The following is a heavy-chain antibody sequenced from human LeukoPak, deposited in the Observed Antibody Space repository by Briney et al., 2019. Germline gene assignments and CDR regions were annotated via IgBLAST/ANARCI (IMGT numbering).Heavy chain of an antibody. CDR2: INSDGSST. Sequence: PGGSLRLSCAASGFTFGNYWMHWVRHAPGKGPVLVSRINSDGSSTSYADSVQGRFTISRDNAKNTLFLQMNSLRVEDKAVYYCASTNRLDYWGQGTLVTVSS. CDR3: ASTNRLDY. D-gene: IGHD2/OR15-2a*01. CDR1: GFTFGNYW. J-gene: IGHJ4*02. V-gene: IGHV3-74*01.